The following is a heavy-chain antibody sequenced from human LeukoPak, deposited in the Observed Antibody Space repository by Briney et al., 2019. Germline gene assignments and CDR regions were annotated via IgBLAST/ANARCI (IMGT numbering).Heavy chain of an antibody. CDR1: GRSISGYY. J-gene: IGHJ4*02. V-gene: IGHV4-59*08. D-gene: IGHD7-27*01. CDR3: ARHPGASFDS. CDR2: IYYTGNT. Sequence: SETLSLTCSVSGRSISGYYWSWIRQPPGRRLEWIGYIYYTGNTTYNPSLKSRVTISIDRSKNLFSLKLTSVTVADTAVYFCARHPGASFDSWGQGNLVTVSS.